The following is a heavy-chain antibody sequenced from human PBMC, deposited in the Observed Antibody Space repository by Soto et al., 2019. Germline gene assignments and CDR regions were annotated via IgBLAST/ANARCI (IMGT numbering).Heavy chain of an antibody. J-gene: IGHJ6*02. D-gene: IGHD6-13*01. CDR2: IDWDDDK. Sequence: SGPTLVNPTQTLTLTCTFSGFSLSTSGMCVSWIRQPPGKALEWLALIDWDDDKYYSTSLKTRLTISKDTSKNQVVLTMTNMDPVDTATYYCARSYSSSWSLSYGMDVWGQGTTVTVSS. CDR3: ARSYSSSWSLSYGMDV. V-gene: IGHV2-70*01. CDR1: GFSLSTSGMC.